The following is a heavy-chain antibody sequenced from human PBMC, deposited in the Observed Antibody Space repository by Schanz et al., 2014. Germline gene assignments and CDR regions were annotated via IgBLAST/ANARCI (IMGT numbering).Heavy chain of an antibody. CDR3: ARGTMPGTFDI. D-gene: IGHD1-1*01. Sequence: QVQLVQSWAEVKGPGASVKVSCKASGYSFTPFPIHWVRQATGQGLEWMGWMNPNSGNTGYAQQFQGRVTFTADKSTSTAYMELSSLRYEDTALYYCARGTMPGTFDIWGQGTMVTVSS. J-gene: IGHJ3*02. CDR2: MNPNSGNT. CDR1: GYSFTPFP. V-gene: IGHV1-8*03.